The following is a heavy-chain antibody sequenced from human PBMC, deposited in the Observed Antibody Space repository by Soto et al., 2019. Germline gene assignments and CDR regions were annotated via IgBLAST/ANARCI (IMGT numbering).Heavy chain of an antibody. Sequence: QVQLVQSGAEVKKPGSSVKVSCKASGGTFSNYAISWVRQAPGHGLEWMGGIVPVLHKTNYAQKFQDRVTITADESTSTAYMELRSLRSEDTAFYYCARTTDYGDDFWGQGTLVTVSS. CDR1: GGTFSNYA. V-gene: IGHV1-69*11. CDR3: ARTTDYGDDF. J-gene: IGHJ4*02. D-gene: IGHD4-17*01. CDR2: IVPVLHKT.